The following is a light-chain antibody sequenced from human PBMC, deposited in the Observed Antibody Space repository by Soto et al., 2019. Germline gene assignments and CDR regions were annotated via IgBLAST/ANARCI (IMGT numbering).Light chain of an antibody. CDR2: AAS. Sequence: DIQMTQSPSTLSASVGDRVTITCRASQTIRTYLNWYQQKPGKAPKLLIYAASNLQSGVPSRFRGSGSGTDFTLTITSLQPEDFATYYCQQSYIDLTFGGGTKVDI. CDR3: QQSYIDLT. V-gene: IGKV1-39*01. J-gene: IGKJ4*01. CDR1: QTIRTY.